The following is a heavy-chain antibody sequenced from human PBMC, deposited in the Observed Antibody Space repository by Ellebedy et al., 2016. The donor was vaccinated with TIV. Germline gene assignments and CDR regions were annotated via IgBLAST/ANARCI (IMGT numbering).Heavy chain of an antibody. J-gene: IGHJ3*02. V-gene: IGHV3-21*06. CDR1: GFNFGSYS. CDR2: INKGSSLI. CDR3: ASGAYDI. Sequence: PGGSLRLSCGGSGFNFGSYSINWVRQAPGKGLEWLSYINKGSSLIYYADSVKGRFTISRDNSRSSAYLEMNSLRAEDSAVYYCASGAYDIWGQGTMVTVSS.